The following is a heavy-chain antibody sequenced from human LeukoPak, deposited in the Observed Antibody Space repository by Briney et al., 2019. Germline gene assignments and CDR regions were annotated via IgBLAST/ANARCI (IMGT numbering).Heavy chain of an antibody. J-gene: IGHJ4*02. Sequence: SETLSLTCAVYGGSFSGYYWSWIRQPPGKGLEWIGEINHGGSTNYNPSLKSRVTISVDTSKNQFSLKLSSVTAADTAVYYCVRGKRGLLYDFWSGYPFDYWGQGTLVTVSS. CDR1: GGSFSGYY. CDR2: INHGGST. D-gene: IGHD3-3*01. V-gene: IGHV4-34*01. CDR3: VRGKRGLLYDFWSGYPFDY.